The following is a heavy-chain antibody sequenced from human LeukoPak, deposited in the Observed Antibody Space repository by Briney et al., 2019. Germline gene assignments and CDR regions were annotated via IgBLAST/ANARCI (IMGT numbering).Heavy chain of an antibody. J-gene: IGHJ4*02. CDR2: INTYNGNT. D-gene: IGHD2-2*02. CDR3: ARDLGYCSSTTCYRKYFDY. Sequence: GASAKVSCQASGYTFTSYGISWVRQAPGQGLEWMGWINTYNGNTNYAQKFQGRLTMTTDTSTSTAYMELRSLRSDDTAVYYCARDLGYCSSTTCYRKYFDYWGQGTLVTVSS. CDR1: GYTFTSYG. V-gene: IGHV1-18*01.